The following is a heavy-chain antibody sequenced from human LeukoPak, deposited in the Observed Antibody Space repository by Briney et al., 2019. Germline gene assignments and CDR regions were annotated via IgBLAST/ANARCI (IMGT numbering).Heavy chain of an antibody. CDR3: ARAPQVWFGEYSIDY. J-gene: IGHJ4*02. D-gene: IGHD3-10*01. V-gene: IGHV3-74*01. CDR1: GFTFSSYW. CDR2: INSEGSST. Sequence: GGSLRLSCAASGFTFSSYWMHWVRQAPGKGLVWVSRINSEGSSTSYADSVKGRFTISRDNAKNTLYLQMNSLRAEDTAVYYCARAPQVWFGEYSIDYWGQGTLVTVSS.